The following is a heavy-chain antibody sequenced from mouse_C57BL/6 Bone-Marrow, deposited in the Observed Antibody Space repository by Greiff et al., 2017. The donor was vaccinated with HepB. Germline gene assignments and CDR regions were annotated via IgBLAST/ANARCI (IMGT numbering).Heavy chain of an antibody. D-gene: IGHD2-3*01. CDR2: IHPNSGST. CDR1: GYTFTSYW. Sequence: QVQLQQPGAELVKPGASVKLSCKASGYTFTSYWMHWVKQRPGQGLEWIGMIHPNSGSTNYNEKFKSKATLTVDKSSSTAYMQLSSLTSEDSAVYYCARGGYYVGLYAMDYWGQGTSVTVSS. J-gene: IGHJ4*01. V-gene: IGHV1-64*01. CDR3: ARGGYYVGLYAMDY.